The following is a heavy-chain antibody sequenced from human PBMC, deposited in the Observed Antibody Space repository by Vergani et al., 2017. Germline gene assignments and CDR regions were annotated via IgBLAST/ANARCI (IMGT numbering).Heavy chain of an antibody. CDR1: GFTFSSYE. V-gene: IGHV3-48*03. J-gene: IGHJ6*02. Sequence: EVQLLESGGGLIQPGGSLRLSCAASGFTFSSYEMNWVRQAPGKGLEWVSYISSSGSTIYYADSVKGRFTISRDNAKNSLYLQMNSLRAEDTAVYYCARALLYYDFWTGSLAGMDVWGQGTTVTVSS. D-gene: IGHD3-3*01. CDR3: ARALLYYDFWTGSLAGMDV. CDR2: ISSSGSTI.